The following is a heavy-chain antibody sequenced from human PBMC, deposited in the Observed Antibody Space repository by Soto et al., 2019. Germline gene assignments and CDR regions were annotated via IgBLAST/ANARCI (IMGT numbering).Heavy chain of an antibody. J-gene: IGHJ5*02. CDR2: IKQDGSEK. CDR3: ARDSITGTSNWFDP. V-gene: IGHV3-7*01. D-gene: IGHD1-7*01. Sequence: PXGSLRLSFAASGFTFSSYCMSWVRQAPGKGLEWVANIKQDGSEKYYVDSVKGRFTISRDNAKNSLYLQMNSLRAEDTAVYYCARDSITGTSNWFDPWGQGTLVTVSS. CDR1: GFTFSSYC.